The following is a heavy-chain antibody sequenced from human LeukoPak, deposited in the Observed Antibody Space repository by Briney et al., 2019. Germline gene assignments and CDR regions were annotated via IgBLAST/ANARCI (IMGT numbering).Heavy chain of an antibody. CDR3: ARNYYYGSGSLGAVTSAGFDP. Sequence: SQTLSLTCAISGDSVSSNSAAWNWIRQSPSRGLEWLGRTYYRSKWYNDYAVSVKSRITINPDTSKNQFSLQLNSVTPEDTAVYYCARNYYYGSGSLGAVTSAGFDPWGQGTLVTVSS. D-gene: IGHD3-10*01. J-gene: IGHJ5*02. CDR2: TYYRSKWYN. CDR1: GDSVSSNSAA. V-gene: IGHV6-1*01.